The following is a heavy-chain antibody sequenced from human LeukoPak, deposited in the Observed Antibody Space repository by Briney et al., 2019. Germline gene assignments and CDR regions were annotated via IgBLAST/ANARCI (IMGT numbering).Heavy chain of an antibody. J-gene: IGHJ6*02. Sequence: SVKVSCKASGFTFTTSAVQWVRQARGQRLEWIGWIVVGSGNTNYAQKFQERVTITRDMSTSTVYMDLSSQRSEDTAVYYCAAASNYYDRSNYYSYAKDVWGQGTTVTVSS. CDR1: GFTFTTSA. CDR2: IVVGSGNT. CDR3: AAASNYYDRSNYYSYAKDV. D-gene: IGHD3-22*01. V-gene: IGHV1-58*01.